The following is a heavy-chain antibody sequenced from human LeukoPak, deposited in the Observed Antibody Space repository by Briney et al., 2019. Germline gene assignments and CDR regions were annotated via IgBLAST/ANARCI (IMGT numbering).Heavy chain of an antibody. CDR1: GGSISCGDYY. Sequence: SETLSLTCTVSGGSISCGDYYWSWIRQPPGKGLEWIGYIYYSGSTNYNPPLKSRVTISVDTSKNQFSLKLSSVTAADTAVYYCARHDSSGYPDYWGQGTLVTVS. D-gene: IGHD3-22*01. CDR3: ARHDSSGYPDY. J-gene: IGHJ4*02. V-gene: IGHV4-30-4*01. CDR2: IYYSGST.